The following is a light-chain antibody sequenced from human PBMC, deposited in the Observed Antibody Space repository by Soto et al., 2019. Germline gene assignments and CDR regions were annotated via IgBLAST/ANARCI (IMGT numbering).Light chain of an antibody. J-gene: IGLJ7*01. CDR2: GNS. V-gene: IGLV1-40*01. Sequence: QSVLTQPPSVSGAPGQRVTISCTGSSSNIGAGYDVHWYQQLPGTAPNLLIYGNSNRPSGVPDRFSGSKSGTSASLAITGLQAEDEADYYCQSYDSSLSASVFGGGTQLTVL. CDR3: QSYDSSLSASV. CDR1: SSNIGAGYD.